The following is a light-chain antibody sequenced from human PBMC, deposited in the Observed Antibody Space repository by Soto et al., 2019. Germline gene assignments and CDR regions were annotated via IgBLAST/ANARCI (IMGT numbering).Light chain of an antibody. CDR2: YDS. J-gene: IGLJ1*01. CDR3: QVWDSSSDCYV. CDR1: NIGSKS. V-gene: IGLV3-21*04. Sequence: SYELTQPPSVSVAPGKTARITCGGNNIGSKSVHWYQQKPGQAPVLVIYYDSDRPSGIPERFSGSNSGNTATLTISRVEAGDEADYYCQVWDSSSDCYVFGTGTKFTVL.